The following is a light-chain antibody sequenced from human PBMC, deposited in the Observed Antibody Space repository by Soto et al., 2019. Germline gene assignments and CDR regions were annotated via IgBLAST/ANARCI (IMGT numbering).Light chain of an antibody. CDR1: SSNIGSNT. V-gene: IGLV1-44*01. CDR3: AAWDDSLNGWV. Sequence: QSVLTQPPSASGTPGQRVTISCSGSSSNIGSNTVNWYQQLPGTAPKLLIYTNNQRPSGVPDRFSGSKSGTSASLAISGLQSDDEADYYCAAWDDSLNGWVFGRGTKLIVL. J-gene: IGLJ3*02. CDR2: TNN.